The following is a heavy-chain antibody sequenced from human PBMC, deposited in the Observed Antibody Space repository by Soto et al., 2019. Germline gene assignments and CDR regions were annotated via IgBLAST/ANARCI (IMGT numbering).Heavy chain of an antibody. J-gene: IGHJ4*02. CDR2: INPNSGGT. CDR3: ARDWSYGDDY. CDR1: GYTFTGYY. V-gene: IGHV1-2*02. Sequence: ASVKVSCKASGYTFTGYYIHRVRQAPGQGLEWMGWINPNSGGTNYAQRFQGRVTMTRDTSISTAYMELSRLRSDDTAVYYCARDWSYGDDYWGQGTLVTISS. D-gene: IGHD4-17*01.